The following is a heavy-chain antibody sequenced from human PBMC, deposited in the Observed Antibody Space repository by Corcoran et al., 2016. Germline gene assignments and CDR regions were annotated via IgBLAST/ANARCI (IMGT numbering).Heavy chain of an antibody. D-gene: IGHD6-6*01. J-gene: IGHJ6*02. V-gene: IGHV4-34*01. CDR3: ARAGVLSISSDHLSDPASIEYYYYGMDV. CDR2: INHSGST. CDR1: GGSFSGYY. Sequence: QVQLQQWGAGLLKPSETLSLTCAVYGGSFSGYYWSWIRQPPGKGLEWIGEINHSGSTNYNPSLKSRVTISVDTSKNQFSLKLSSVTAADTAVYYCARAGVLSISSDHLSDPASIEYYYYGMDVWGQGTTVTVSS.